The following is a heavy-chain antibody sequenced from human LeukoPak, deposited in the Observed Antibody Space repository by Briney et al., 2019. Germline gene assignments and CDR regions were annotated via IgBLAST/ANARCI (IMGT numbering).Heavy chain of an antibody. D-gene: IGHD3-16*01. CDR3: APDHGGY. Sequence: GGSLRLSCAASGFAFSSYGMHWVRQAPTKGPEWVSIIWYDGGNKYYADSVKGRFTISRDNSKNTLYLQMNSLRAEDTAVYYCAPDHGGYWGQGTLVTVSS. V-gene: IGHV3-33*01. CDR1: GFAFSSYG. J-gene: IGHJ4*02. CDR2: IWYDGGNK.